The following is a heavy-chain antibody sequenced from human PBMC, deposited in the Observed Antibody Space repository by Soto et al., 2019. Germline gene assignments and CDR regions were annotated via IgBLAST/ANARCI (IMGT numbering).Heavy chain of an antibody. D-gene: IGHD3-16*01. Sequence: GGSLRLSCAASGFTFSSYAMSWVRQAPGKGLEWVSAISGGGGSTYYADSVKGRFTISRDSSKNTLYLQMNSLRAEDTAVYYCAKDWTPGGTNWFDPWGQGTLVTVSS. CDR3: AKDWTPGGTNWFDP. CDR1: GFTFSSYA. J-gene: IGHJ5*02. CDR2: ISGGGGST. V-gene: IGHV3-23*01.